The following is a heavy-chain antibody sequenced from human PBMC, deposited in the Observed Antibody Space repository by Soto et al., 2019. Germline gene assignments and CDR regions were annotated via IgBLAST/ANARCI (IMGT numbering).Heavy chain of an antibody. V-gene: IGHV4-39*01. D-gene: IGHD6-13*01. J-gene: IGHJ6*04. CDR1: DGSISSSSDH. CDR3: ARRWAAASDHHMDV. CDR2: VYYSGST. Sequence: SETLCLTCTVSDGSISSSSDHWGWIRQQPGKGLEWIGSVYYSGSTYYKPSLKSRVTISVDTSKNQFYLKLSSVTAADTAVYYCARRWAAASDHHMDVWGKGTTVTVSS.